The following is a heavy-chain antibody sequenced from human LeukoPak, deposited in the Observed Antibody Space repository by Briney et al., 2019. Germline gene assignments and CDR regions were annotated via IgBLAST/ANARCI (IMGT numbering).Heavy chain of an antibody. CDR2: ISNTGRST. D-gene: IGHD6-13*01. Sequence: GGSLRLSCAASGFTFNNYAMNWVRQAPGKGLEWVSAISNTGRSTYYADSVKGRFTISRDNSKNTVFLQINSLRAEDTAVYYLAKGIVYSNSWAFDYWGQGTLVTVSS. V-gene: IGHV3-23*01. CDR1: GFTFNNYA. CDR3: AKGIVYSNSWAFDY. J-gene: IGHJ4*02.